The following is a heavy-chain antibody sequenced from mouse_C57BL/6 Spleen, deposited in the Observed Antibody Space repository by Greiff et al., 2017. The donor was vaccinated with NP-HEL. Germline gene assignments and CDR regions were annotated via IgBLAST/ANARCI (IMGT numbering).Heavy chain of an antibody. V-gene: IGHV5-9*01. Sequence: EVQVVESGGGLVKPGGSLKLSCAASGFTFSSYTMSWVRQTPEKRLEWVATISGGGGNTYYPDSVKGRFTISRDNAKNTLYLQMSSLRSEDTALYYCARHGPDSNYDYWGQGTTLTVSS. CDR2: ISGGGGNT. J-gene: IGHJ2*01. CDR1: GFTFSSYT. CDR3: ARHGPDSNYDY. D-gene: IGHD2-5*01.